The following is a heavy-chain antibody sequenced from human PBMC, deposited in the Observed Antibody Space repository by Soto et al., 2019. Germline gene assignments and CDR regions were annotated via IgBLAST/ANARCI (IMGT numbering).Heavy chain of an antibody. D-gene: IGHD2-15*01. CDR3: AKDSVVVVTFIDI. V-gene: IGHV3-23*01. J-gene: IGHJ3*02. CDR1: GFTFSSYA. Sequence: PGGSLRLSCAASGFTFSSYAMSWVRQAPGKGLEWVSAISGSGGSTYYADSVKGRFKISRDNSKKTLYLQMNSLRDEDTAVYYCAKDSVVVVTFIDIWGQGKMVTV. CDR2: ISGSGGST.